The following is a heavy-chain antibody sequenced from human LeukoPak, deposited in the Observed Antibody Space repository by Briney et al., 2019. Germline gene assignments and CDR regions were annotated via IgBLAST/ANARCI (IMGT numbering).Heavy chain of an antibody. D-gene: IGHD6-19*01. CDR3: AKDTSGWSTGVFDY. CDR2: ISSSSSYI. CDR1: GFTFSSYS. Sequence: GGSLRLSCAASGFTFSSYSMNWVRQAPGKGLEWVSSISSSSSYIYYADSVKGRFTISRDNAKNSLYLQMNSLRAEDTALYYCAKDTSGWSTGVFDYWGQGTLVTVSS. V-gene: IGHV3-21*04. J-gene: IGHJ4*02.